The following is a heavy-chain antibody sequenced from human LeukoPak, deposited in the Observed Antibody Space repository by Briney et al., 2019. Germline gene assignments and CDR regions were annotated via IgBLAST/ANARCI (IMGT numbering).Heavy chain of an antibody. Sequence: ASVKVSCKASGYTFTSYGISWVRQAPGQGLEWMGWISAYNGNTNYAQKLQGRVTMTTDTSTSTAYMELRSLRSEDTAVYYCARAGPGGYCSSTSCYGAFDIWGQGTMVTVSS. CDR3: ARAGPGGYCSSTSCYGAFDI. D-gene: IGHD2-2*01. V-gene: IGHV1-18*01. J-gene: IGHJ3*02. CDR1: GYTFTSYG. CDR2: ISAYNGNT.